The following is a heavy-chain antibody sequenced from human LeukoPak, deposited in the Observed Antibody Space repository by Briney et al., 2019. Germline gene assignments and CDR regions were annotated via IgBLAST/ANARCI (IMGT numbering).Heavy chain of an antibody. Sequence: GGSLTLSCAASGFTFSDNAMNWVRQAPGKGLEWVSGISASGVSTYYSDSVKGRFTISRDNSKNTLYLQMNSLRAEDTAVYYCAKRMIMISWVQGTLVTVSS. J-gene: IGHJ4*02. V-gene: IGHV3-23*01. D-gene: IGHD3-16*01. CDR2: ISASGVST. CDR1: GFTFSDNA. CDR3: AKRMIMIS.